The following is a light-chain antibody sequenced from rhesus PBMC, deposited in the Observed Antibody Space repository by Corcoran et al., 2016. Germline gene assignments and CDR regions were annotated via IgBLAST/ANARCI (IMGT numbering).Light chain of an antibody. Sequence: QVILTQSPATLSLSPGERATLSCRASQSVSSYLAWYQPKPGQAPRPLIYGASSRATGIPDRFSGSGSGTDFTLTLSSLEPEDVGVYHCYQHSSGYSFGQGTKVEIK. CDR2: GAS. V-gene: IGKV3-10*01. CDR1: QSVSSY. CDR3: YQHSSGYS. J-gene: IGKJ2*01.